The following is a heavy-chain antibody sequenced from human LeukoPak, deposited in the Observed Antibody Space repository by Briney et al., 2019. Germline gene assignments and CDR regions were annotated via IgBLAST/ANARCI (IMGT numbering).Heavy chain of an antibody. CDR2: IYPGDSDT. V-gene: IGHV5-51*01. D-gene: IGHD2-2*01. CDR1: GYSFTSYW. Sequence: GESLKISCKGSGYSFTSYWIAWVRQLPGQGLEWMGIIYPGDSDTRYSPSFQGQVTISADKSISTAYLQWSILKASDTAMYYCARLCCSRTRPSFDFWGQGTLVTVSS. CDR3: ARLCCSRTRPSFDF. J-gene: IGHJ4*02.